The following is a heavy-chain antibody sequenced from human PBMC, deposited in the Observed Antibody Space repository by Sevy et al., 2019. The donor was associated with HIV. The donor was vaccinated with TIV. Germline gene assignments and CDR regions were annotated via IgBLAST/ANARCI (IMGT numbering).Heavy chain of an antibody. D-gene: IGHD2-8*01. Sequence: GGSLRLSCAASGFSLTTSDMHWVRQAPGKGLEWVAYVRNDGSNKYYADSVRDRFTISRDRTKNTLYLQINSLRDEDTAIYYCARGRKTTEEWLEELDYYYGLDVWGQGTTVTVSS. CDR2: VRNDGSNK. CDR3: ARGRKTTEEWLEELDYYYGLDV. J-gene: IGHJ6*02. CDR1: GFSLTTSD. V-gene: IGHV3-30*02.